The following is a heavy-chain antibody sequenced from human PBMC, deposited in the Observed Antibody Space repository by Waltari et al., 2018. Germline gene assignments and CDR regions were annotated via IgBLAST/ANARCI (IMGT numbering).Heavy chain of an antibody. V-gene: IGHV3-21*06. J-gene: IGHJ4*01. D-gene: IGHD3-22*01. CDR1: GPNFSSTT. CDR2: ISGSNYYI. CDR3: AREVMGGYYLDY. Sequence: EVQLVESGGGLVKPGGSLRLSCAASGPNFSSTTMNWVRQAPVKGLGWFSSISGSNYYIYYADSMKGRFSISRDNAKNSLYLQMNSLRAEDTAVYYCAREVMGGYYLDYWGHGTLVTVSS.